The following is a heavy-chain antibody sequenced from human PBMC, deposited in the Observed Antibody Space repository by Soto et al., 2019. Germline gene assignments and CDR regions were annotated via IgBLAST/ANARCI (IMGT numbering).Heavy chain of an antibody. J-gene: IGHJ6*02. CDR3: AGIDFWSGYYGSSDYYGMDV. CDR2: IYYSGST. Sequence: SETLSLTCTVSGGSISSSSYYWGWIRQPPGKGLEWIGSIYYSGSTYYNPSLKSRVTISVDTSKNQFSLKLSSVTAADTVVYYCAGIDFWSGYYGSSDYYGMDVWGQGTTVTVSS. CDR1: GGSISSSSYY. V-gene: IGHV4-39*01. D-gene: IGHD3-3*01.